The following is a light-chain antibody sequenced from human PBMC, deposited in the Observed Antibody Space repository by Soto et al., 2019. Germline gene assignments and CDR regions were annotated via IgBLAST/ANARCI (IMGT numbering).Light chain of an antibody. CDR2: VAS. CDR1: QDIGTW. J-gene: IGKJ3*01. V-gene: IGKV1-12*01. Sequence: DIQLTQSPSSVSASVGDRVTITCRASQDIGTWLAWYQQKPGNAPQLLIYVASNLQSGVPSRFSGAGSGTDFNLTITSLQPEDFATYHCQQADSFPFTFGPGTKVDFK. CDR3: QQADSFPFT.